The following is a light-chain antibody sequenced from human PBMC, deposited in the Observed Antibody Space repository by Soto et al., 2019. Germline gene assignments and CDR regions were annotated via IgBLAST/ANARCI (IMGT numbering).Light chain of an antibody. CDR3: QQYGDSLLT. CDR2: DTS. Sequence: EIVLTQSPATLSLSPSERATLSSRASQSVSTYLAWYQQKPGQAPRLLIYDTSNRATGIPARFSGSGSGTDFTLIISRLEPEDFVVYYCQQYGDSLLTFGQGTKVDIK. CDR1: QSVSTY. J-gene: IGKJ1*01. V-gene: IGKV3-11*01.